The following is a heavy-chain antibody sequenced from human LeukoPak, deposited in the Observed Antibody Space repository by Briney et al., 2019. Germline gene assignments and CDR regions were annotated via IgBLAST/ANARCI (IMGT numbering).Heavy chain of an antibody. J-gene: IGHJ4*02. D-gene: IGHD5-12*01. CDR3: ARGGYSGYDYEYYFDY. V-gene: IGHV1-69*01. Sequence: GSSVKVSCKASGGTFSSYAISWVRQAPGQGLEWMGGIIPIFGTANYGQKFQGRVTITADESTSTAYMELSSLRSEDTAVYYCARGGYSGYDYEYYFDYWGQGTLVTVSS. CDR2: IIPIFGTA. CDR1: GGTFSSYA.